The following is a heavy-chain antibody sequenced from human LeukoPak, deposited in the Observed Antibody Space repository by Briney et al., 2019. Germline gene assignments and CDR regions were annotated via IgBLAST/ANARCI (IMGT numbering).Heavy chain of an antibody. CDR2: IYYSGST. CDR1: GGSISIYY. V-gene: IGHV4-59*01. Sequence: KPSETLSLTCTVSGGSISIYYWSWIRQPPGKGLEWIGYIYYSGSTNYNPSLKSRVTISVDTSKNQFSLKLSSVTAADTAVYYCASGLIAAEDYDFWGQGTLVTVSS. CDR3: ASGLIAAEDYDF. J-gene: IGHJ4*02. D-gene: IGHD6-25*01.